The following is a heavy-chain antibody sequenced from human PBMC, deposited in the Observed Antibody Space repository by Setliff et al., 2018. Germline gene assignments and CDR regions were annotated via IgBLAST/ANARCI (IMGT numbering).Heavy chain of an antibody. V-gene: IGHV1-18*01. CDR3: ARDEGSSYLYGMDV. Sequence: VKVSCKASGYTFISYGISWVRQAPGQGLEWMGWISAYNGNTNYAQKLQGRVTMTTDTSTSTAYTELRSLSSVTAADTAVYYCARDEGSSYLYGMDVWGQGTTVTVSS. D-gene: IGHD6-13*01. J-gene: IGHJ6*02. CDR1: GYTFISYG. CDR2: ISAYNGNT.